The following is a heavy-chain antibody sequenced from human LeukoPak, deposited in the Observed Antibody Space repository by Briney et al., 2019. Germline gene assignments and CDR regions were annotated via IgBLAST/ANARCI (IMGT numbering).Heavy chain of an antibody. D-gene: IGHD3-3*01. CDR3: ARDRLNAFWSGDSWDY. Sequence: GGSLRLSCAASGFTFSSHWMSWVRQAPGKWREWVANIKQDGSEKYYVDSVKGRFTISRDNTKNSLYLQMNSLRAEDTAVYYCARDRLNAFWSGDSWDYWGQGTLVTVSS. J-gene: IGHJ4*02. V-gene: IGHV3-7*01. CDR1: GFTFSSHW. CDR2: IKQDGSEK.